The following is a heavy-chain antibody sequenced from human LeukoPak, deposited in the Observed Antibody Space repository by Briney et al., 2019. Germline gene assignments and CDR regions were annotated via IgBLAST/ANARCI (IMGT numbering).Heavy chain of an antibody. CDR1: GGSISISSSDW. CDR3: ARDLHGGNSFTSDWYFDL. Sequence: SETLSLTCIVSGGSISISSSDWWSWVRQPPGKGLEWIGEIFHSGSTNYNPSLKSRATISVDKSKNQFSLKLSSLTAADTAVYYCARDLHGGNSFTSDWYFDLWGRGTLVTVSS. J-gene: IGHJ2*01. D-gene: IGHD4-23*01. CDR2: IFHSGST. V-gene: IGHV4-4*02.